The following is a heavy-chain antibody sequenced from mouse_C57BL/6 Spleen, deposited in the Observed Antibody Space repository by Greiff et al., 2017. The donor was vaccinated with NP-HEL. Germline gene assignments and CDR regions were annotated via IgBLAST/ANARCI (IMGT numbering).Heavy chain of an antibody. V-gene: IGHV1-54*01. CDR3: ARSQTAQASWFAY. D-gene: IGHD3-2*02. Sequence: VQVVESGAELVRPGTSVKVSCKASGYAFTNYLIEWVKQRPGQGLEWIGVINPGSGGTNYNEKFKGKATLTADKSSSTAYMQLSSLTSEDSAVYFCARSQTAQASWFAYWGQGTLVTVSA. CDR2: INPGSGGT. J-gene: IGHJ3*01. CDR1: GYAFTNYL.